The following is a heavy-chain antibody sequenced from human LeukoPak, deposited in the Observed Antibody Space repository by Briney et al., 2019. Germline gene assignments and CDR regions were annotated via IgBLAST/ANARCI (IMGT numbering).Heavy chain of an antibody. CDR3: ARKGQWLVRGTFDI. D-gene: IGHD6-19*01. CDR1: GFTFSSYE. CDR2: ISSSGTTM. Sequence: AGGSLRLSCAASGFTFSSYEMNWVRQAPGKGLERVSYISSSGTTMFYADSLKGRFTISRDNAKNSLYLQMNSLRAEDTAVYYCARKGQWLVRGTFDIWGQGTVVTVSS. V-gene: IGHV3-48*03. J-gene: IGHJ3*02.